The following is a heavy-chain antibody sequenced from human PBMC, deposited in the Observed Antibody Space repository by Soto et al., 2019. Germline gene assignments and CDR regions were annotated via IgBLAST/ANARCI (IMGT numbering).Heavy chain of an antibody. CDR3: VRDTYFSDSSGYTRCFDH. CDR2: ISGSGGST. V-gene: IGHV3-23*01. Sequence: GGSLRLSCAASGFTFSSYAMSWVRQALGKGLEWVSAISGSGGSTYYADSVKGRFTISRDDSNNLVYLEMNSLTTEDTAVYYCVRDTYFSDSSGYTRCFDHWGQGTLVTVSS. J-gene: IGHJ5*02. D-gene: IGHD3-22*01. CDR1: GFTFSSYA.